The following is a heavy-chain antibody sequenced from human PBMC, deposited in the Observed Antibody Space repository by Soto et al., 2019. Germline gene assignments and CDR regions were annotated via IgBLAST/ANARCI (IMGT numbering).Heavy chain of an antibody. CDR2: ISYDGSNK. Sequence: HPVGSLRLSCAASGFTFSSYGMHWVRQAPGKGLEWVAVISYDGSNKYYADSVKGRFTISRDNSKNTLYLQMNSLRAEDTAVYYCAKDVAAFAFDIWGQGTMVTVSS. V-gene: IGHV3-30*18. D-gene: IGHD6-19*01. CDR1: GFTFSSYG. J-gene: IGHJ3*02. CDR3: AKDVAAFAFDI.